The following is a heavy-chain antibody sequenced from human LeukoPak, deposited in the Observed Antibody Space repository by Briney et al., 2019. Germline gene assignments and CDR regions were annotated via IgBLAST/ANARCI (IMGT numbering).Heavy chain of an antibody. Sequence: PETLSLTCAVSGYSISSGYYWGWIRQPPGKGLEWIGSIYHSGSTYYNPSLKSRVTISVDTSKNQFSLKLSSVTAADTAVYYCASTPDAPYCSSTSCYTFRFDPWGQGTLVTVSS. CDR3: ASTPDAPYCSSTSCYTFRFDP. CDR2: IYHSGST. CDR1: GYSISSGYY. V-gene: IGHV4-38-2*01. D-gene: IGHD2-2*02. J-gene: IGHJ5*02.